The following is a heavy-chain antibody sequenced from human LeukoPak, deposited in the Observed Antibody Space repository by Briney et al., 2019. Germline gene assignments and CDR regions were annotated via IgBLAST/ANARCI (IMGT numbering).Heavy chain of an antibody. CDR3: AKDRDSSGWFDP. CDR1: GFTSSSYG. CDR2: IRYDGSNK. D-gene: IGHD6-19*01. V-gene: IGHV3-30*02. Sequence: GGSLRLSCAASGFTSSSYGMHWVRQAPGKGLEWVAFIRYDGSNKYYADSVKGRFTISRDNSKNTLYLQMNSLRAEDTAVYYCAKDRDSSGWFDPWGQGTLVTVSS. J-gene: IGHJ5*02.